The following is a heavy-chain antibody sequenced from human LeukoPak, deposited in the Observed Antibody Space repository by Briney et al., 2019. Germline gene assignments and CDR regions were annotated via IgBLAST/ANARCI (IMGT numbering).Heavy chain of an antibody. CDR2: ISYDGSNK. CDR1: GFTFSSYG. V-gene: IGHV3-30*18. CDR3: AKESYYDSSGYYRGSAGYFQH. J-gene: IGHJ1*01. D-gene: IGHD3-22*01. Sequence: PGRSLRLSCAASGFTFSSYGMHWVRQAPGKGLEWVAVISYDGSNKYYADSVKGRFTISRDNSKNTLYLQMNSLRAEDTAVYYCAKESYYDSSGYYRGSAGYFQHWGQGTLVTVSS.